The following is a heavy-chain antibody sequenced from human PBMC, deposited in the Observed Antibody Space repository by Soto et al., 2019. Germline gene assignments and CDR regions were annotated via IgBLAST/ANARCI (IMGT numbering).Heavy chain of an antibody. CDR3: ARGGGAAADFDH. J-gene: IGHJ4*02. CDR2: VSGITGYI. V-gene: IGHV3-11*06. Sequence: QVQLVESGGGLVKPGGYLRLSCAASGFTFSDYYMSWLRQAPGKGVEWVSYVSGITGYISYADSVKGRFTISRDNAKNSLYLQMNSLRAEDTAVYYCARGGGAAADFDHWGQGTLVTVSA. D-gene: IGHD6-13*01. CDR1: GFTFSDYY.